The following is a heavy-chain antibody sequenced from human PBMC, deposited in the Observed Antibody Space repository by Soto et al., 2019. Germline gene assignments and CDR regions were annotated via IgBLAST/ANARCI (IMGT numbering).Heavy chain of an antibody. D-gene: IGHD3-3*01. J-gene: IGHJ4*02. V-gene: IGHV3-33*01. Sequence: GGSLRLSCAAAVFTFSSYGMHWVRQAPGKGLEWVAVIWYDGSNKYYADSVKGRFTISRDNSKNTLYLQMNSLRAEDTAVYYCARDLNDFWGGYLSLDYWGQGTLVTVSS. CDR1: VFTFSSYG. CDR3: ARDLNDFWGGYLSLDY. CDR2: IWYDGSNK.